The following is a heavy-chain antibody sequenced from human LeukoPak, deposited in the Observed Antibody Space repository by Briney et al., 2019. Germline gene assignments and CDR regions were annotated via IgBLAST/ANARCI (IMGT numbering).Heavy chain of an antibody. CDR2: IYYSGST. J-gene: IGHJ6*03. CDR1: GGSISSYY. V-gene: IGHV4-59*01. CDR3: ARAYVDTAMVTGYYYYMDV. D-gene: IGHD5-18*01. Sequence: SETLSLTCTVSGGSISSYYWSWIRQPPGKGLEWIGYIYYSGSTNYNPSLKSRVTISVDTSKTQFSLKLSSVTAADTAVYYCARAYVDTAMVTGYYYYMDVWGKGTTVTVSS.